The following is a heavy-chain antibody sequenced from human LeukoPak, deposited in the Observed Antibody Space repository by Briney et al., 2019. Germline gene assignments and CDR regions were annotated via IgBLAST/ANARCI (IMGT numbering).Heavy chain of an antibody. CDR1: GFTFSSYA. CDR2: VVASYEGT. CDR3: AKGKAGGLVDLFDP. D-gene: IGHD3/OR15-3a*01. V-gene: IGHV3-23*01. Sequence: GGSLRLSCAASGFTFSSYAMMWVRQAPGKGLEWVSTVVASYEGTFYANSVKGRFTITRDNYKSTLYMQMNSHRAEDTAVYYCAKGKAGGLVDLFDPWGQGTLVTVSS. J-gene: IGHJ5*02.